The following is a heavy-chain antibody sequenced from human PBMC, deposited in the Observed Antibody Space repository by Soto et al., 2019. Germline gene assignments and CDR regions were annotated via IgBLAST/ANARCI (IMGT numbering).Heavy chain of an antibody. J-gene: IGHJ6*03. CDR3: AVYHCSSTSCYDLYYYYMDV. D-gene: IGHD2-2*01. Sequence: GESLKISCKGSGYSFTSYWIGWVRQMPGKGLEGMGIIYPGDSDTRYSPSFQGQVTISADKSISTAYLQWSSLEASDTAMYYCAVYHCSSTSCYDLYYYYMDVWGKGTTVTVSS. CDR2: IYPGDSDT. CDR1: GYSFTSYW. V-gene: IGHV5-51*01.